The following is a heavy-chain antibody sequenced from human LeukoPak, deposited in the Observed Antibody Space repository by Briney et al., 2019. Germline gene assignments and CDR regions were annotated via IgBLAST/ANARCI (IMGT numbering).Heavy chain of an antibody. V-gene: IGHV3-11*01. D-gene: IGHD1/OR15-1a*01. CDR1: GFTFSDYH. Sequence: PGGSLRLSCAASGFTFSDYHMTWIRRAPGKGLEWVPFTSNTGGTTYYADSVRDRFTISRDNTKNSLYLQMNSLRADDTAVYYCARGGNMGSAPFDYWGQGTLVTVSS. CDR2: TSNTGGTT. J-gene: IGHJ4*02. CDR3: ARGGNMGSAPFDY.